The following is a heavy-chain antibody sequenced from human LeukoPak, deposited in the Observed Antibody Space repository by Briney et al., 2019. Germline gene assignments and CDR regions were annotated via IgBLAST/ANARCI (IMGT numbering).Heavy chain of an antibody. Sequence: PGGSLRLSCAASGFTFSSYGMHWVRQAPGKGLEWVAVISYDGSNKYYADSVKGRFTISRDNPKNTLYLQMNSPRAEDTAVYYCAKAPLLYGMDVWGQGTTVTVSS. V-gene: IGHV3-30*18. CDR1: GFTFSSYG. J-gene: IGHJ6*02. CDR3: AKAPLLYGMDV. CDR2: ISYDGSNK. D-gene: IGHD1-26*01.